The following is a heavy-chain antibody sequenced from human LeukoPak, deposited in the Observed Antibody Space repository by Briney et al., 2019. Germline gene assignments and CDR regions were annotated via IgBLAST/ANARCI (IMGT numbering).Heavy chain of an antibody. Sequence: ASVKISCKASGYTFTSYDINWVRQATGQGLEWMGWMNPNSGNTGYAQKFQGRVTMTRSTSISTAYVELSSLRSEDTAVYYCATASTVTTERGSVVRAFDNWGQGTMVTVSS. CDR1: GYTFTSYD. CDR2: MNPNSGNT. CDR3: ATASTVTTERGSVVRAFDN. D-gene: IGHD4-17*01. J-gene: IGHJ3*02. V-gene: IGHV1-8*01.